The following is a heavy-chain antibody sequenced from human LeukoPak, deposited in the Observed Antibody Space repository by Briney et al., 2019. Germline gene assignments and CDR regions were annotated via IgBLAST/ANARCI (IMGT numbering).Heavy chain of an antibody. CDR3: ARWLVGTVAGKNYFDY. CDR1: GFTFDDYG. CDR2: INWSGGST. Sequence: PGGSLRLSCAASGFTFDDYGLSWVRQAPGKGLEWVSGINWSGGSTGYADSVKGRFTISRDNAKNSLYLQMNSLRAEDTALYYCARWLVGTVAGKNYFDYWGQGTLVTVSS. J-gene: IGHJ4*02. V-gene: IGHV3-20*04. D-gene: IGHD6-19*01.